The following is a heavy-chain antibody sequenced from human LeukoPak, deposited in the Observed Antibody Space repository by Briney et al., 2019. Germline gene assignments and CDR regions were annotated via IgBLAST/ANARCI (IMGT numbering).Heavy chain of an antibody. Sequence: GGSLRLSCAASGFTVGSNYMSWVRQAPGKGLEWVSVIYSGGSTYYADSVKGRFTISRDNSKNTLYLQMNSLRAEDTAVYYCARGRWDGYSVDYWGQGTLVTVSS. CDR2: IYSGGST. CDR1: GFTVGSNY. D-gene: IGHD5-24*01. V-gene: IGHV3-53*01. CDR3: ARGRWDGYSVDY. J-gene: IGHJ4*02.